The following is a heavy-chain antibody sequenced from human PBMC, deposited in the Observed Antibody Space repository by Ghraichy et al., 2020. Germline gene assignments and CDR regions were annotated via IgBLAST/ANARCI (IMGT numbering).Heavy chain of an antibody. CDR1: GFTFSSYA. CDR3: ARRITWIQPEDY. V-gene: IGHV3-23*01. CDR2: ISGSGGST. D-gene: IGHD5-18*01. Sequence: GGSLRLSCAASGFTFSSYAMSWVRQAPGKGLEWVSAISGSGGSTYYADSVKGRFTIARDNSKNTLYLQMNSLRAEDTAVYYCARRITWIQPEDYWGQGTLVTVSS. J-gene: IGHJ4*02.